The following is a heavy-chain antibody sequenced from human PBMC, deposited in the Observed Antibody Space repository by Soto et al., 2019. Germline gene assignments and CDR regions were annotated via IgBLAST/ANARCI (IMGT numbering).Heavy chain of an antibody. V-gene: IGHV3-23*01. D-gene: IGHD2-21*02. CDR1: GFTFSSYA. CDR2: ISGSGGST. Sequence: GGSLRLSCAASGFTFSSYAMSWVRQAPGKGLEWVSAISGSGGSTYYADSVKGRFTISRDNSKNTLYLQMNSLRAEDTAVYYCANAKAIRVTRLYLDYWGQGTLVTVSS. CDR3: ANAKAIRVTRLYLDY. J-gene: IGHJ4*02.